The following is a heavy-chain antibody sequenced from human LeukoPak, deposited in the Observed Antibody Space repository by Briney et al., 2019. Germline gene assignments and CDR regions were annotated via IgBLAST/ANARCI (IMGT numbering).Heavy chain of an antibody. Sequence: GGSLRLSCAASGFTFSDYYMSWIRQAPGKGLEWVSYISDSGSAISYADSVRGRFTISRDNAKNSLYLQVNSLRAENTAVYYCARFMVRGVTYYYYGMDVWGQGTTVTVSS. CDR2: ISDSGSAI. CDR3: ARFMVRGVTYYYYGMDV. J-gene: IGHJ6*02. V-gene: IGHV3-11*01. D-gene: IGHD3-10*01. CDR1: GFTFSDYY.